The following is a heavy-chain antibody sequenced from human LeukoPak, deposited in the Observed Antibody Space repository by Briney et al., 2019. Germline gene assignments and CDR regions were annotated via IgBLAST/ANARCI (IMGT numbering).Heavy chain of an antibody. J-gene: IGHJ4*02. CDR1: GFTFSSYG. CDR3: AKDSASSSFVDY. V-gene: IGHV3-30*02. CDR2: IRYDGSNK. D-gene: IGHD6-13*01. Sequence: PAGSLRLSXAASGFTFSSYGMHWVRQAPGKGLEWVAFIRYDGSNKYYADSVKGRFTISRDNSKNTLYLQMNSLRAEDTAVYYCAKDSASSSFVDYWGQGTLVTVSS.